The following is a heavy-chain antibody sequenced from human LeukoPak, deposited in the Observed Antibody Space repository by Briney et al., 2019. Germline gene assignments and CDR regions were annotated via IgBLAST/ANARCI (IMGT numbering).Heavy chain of an antibody. D-gene: IGHD2-8*01. CDR3: SRWHNNGDGLDI. V-gene: IGHV4-59*01. CDR1: AASILGYY. CDR2: RYYNGGS. Sequence: SETLSLTRTVAAASILGYYSSSIRQPPGKGLEWLGYRYYNGGSNYSPSLRSRVTMFIDASKNQFSLELTSVTAADTALYFCSRWHNNGDGLDIWGQGTMVSVSS. J-gene: IGHJ3*02.